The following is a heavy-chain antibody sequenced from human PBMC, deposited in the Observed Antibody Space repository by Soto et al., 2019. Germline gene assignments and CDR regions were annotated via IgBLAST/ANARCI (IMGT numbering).Heavy chain of an antibody. J-gene: IGHJ6*04. CDR2: INSDGRTT. Sequence: EVQLLESGGGLVQPGGSLRLSCEASGITFSGYWMHWVSQAPGTGLVWVSRINSDGRTTNQADSVRGRCAIYRDDAKNTMYLQMNRLRTEDTATSYCARGLRGYYGVDAWGKGTPVTVSS. V-gene: IGHV3-74*01. CDR1: GITFSGYW. CDR3: ARGLRGYYGVDA.